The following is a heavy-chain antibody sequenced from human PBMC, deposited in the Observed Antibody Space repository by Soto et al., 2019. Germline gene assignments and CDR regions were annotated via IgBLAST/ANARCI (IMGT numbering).Heavy chain of an antibody. D-gene: IGHD3-10*01. Sequence: QVQLQQWGAGLLKPSETLSLTCAVYGGSFSGYYWSWIRQPPGKGLEWIGEINHSGSTNYNLSLKRRVTISVDTSKNQFSLKLSSVTAADTAVYYCARGVRDGSGSYYNVWGQGTLVTVSS. CDR3: ARGVRDGSGSYYNV. J-gene: IGHJ4*02. CDR2: INHSGST. V-gene: IGHV4-34*01. CDR1: GGSFSGYY.